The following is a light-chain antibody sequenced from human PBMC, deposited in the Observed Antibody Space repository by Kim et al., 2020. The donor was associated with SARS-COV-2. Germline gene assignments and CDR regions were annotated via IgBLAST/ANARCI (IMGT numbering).Light chain of an antibody. CDR2: LNRDGSH. CDR3: QTCGTGIGV. V-gene: IGLV4-69*01. J-gene: IGLJ2*01. CDR1: SGPSIYT. Sequence: SVNLTSPRGSGPSIYTLASHQQQPGKGPPYLMKLNRDGSHSKGDEIPARFSGSSSGPERSLTISSLQSEDEGDYYCQTCGTGIGVFGGGTQLTVL.